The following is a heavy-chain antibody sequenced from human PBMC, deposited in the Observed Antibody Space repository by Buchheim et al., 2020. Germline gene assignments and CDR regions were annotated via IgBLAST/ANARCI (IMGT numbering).Heavy chain of an antibody. D-gene: IGHD2-15*01. V-gene: IGHV3-21*01. J-gene: IGHJ4*02. Sequence: EVQLEESGGGLVNPGGSLRLSCAASGFTFSSYTMSWVRQAPGKGLEWVSSISTSTTYIYYADSVKGRFTISTDNAKKTLYLQMNSLRDEDTAMYYCATTPSAVVVVAAILGGYFDYWGQGAL. CDR1: GFTFSSYT. CDR2: ISTSTTYI. CDR3: ATTPSAVVVVAAILGGYFDY.